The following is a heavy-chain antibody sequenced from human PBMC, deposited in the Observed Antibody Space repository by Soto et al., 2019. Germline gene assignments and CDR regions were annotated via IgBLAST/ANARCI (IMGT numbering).Heavy chain of an antibody. J-gene: IGHJ5*02. CDR2: IYYSGST. Sequence: SETLSLTCTFSGGSISSGNYYWSWIRQPPGKGLEWIGYIYYSGSTYYNPSLKSRVTISVDTSKNQFSLKLSSVTAADTAVYYCARLVQLLQGPWFDPWGQGTLVPVSP. V-gene: IGHV4-30-4*01. D-gene: IGHD2-15*01. CDR1: GGSISSGNYY. CDR3: ARLVQLLQGPWFDP.